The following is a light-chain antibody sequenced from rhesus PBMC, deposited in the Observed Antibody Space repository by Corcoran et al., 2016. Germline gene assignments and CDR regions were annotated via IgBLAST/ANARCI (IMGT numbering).Light chain of an antibody. CDR2: KGT. V-gene: IGKV2S2*01. CDR3: MQRTKDPLT. Sequence: DIVMTQTPLSLPVTPGEPASISWRSSQSLLHRNGNTYLDWYQQKPGQSTRLRIYKGTKRESGVPDRFSGSGSGTDFTLKVSRVEPEDVGVYYCMQRTKDPLTFGVGTKVDIK. J-gene: IGKJ4*01. CDR1: QSLLHRNGNTY.